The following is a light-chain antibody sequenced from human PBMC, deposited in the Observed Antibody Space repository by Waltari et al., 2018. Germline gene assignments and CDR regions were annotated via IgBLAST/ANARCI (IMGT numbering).Light chain of an antibody. J-gene: IGKJ2*01. CDR3: QQYYSNLYT. Sequence: DIEMTQSPSTLSAFVGDRVTITSRASQSISSWLAWYQQIPGKAPNLLIYDASTLESGVPSRFSGSGSGTEFTLTISSLQPDDFASYYCQQYYSNLYTFGRGTKLEIK. CDR2: DAS. V-gene: IGKV1-5*01. CDR1: QSISSW.